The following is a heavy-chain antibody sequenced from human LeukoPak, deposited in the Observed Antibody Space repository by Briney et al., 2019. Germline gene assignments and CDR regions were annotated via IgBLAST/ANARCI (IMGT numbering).Heavy chain of an antibody. J-gene: IGHJ4*02. CDR2: IYYSGST. V-gene: IGHV4-59*01. CDR1: GGSISSYY. Sequence: PSETLSLTCTVSGGSISSYYWSWIRQPPGKGLEWIGYIYYSGSTNYNPSLKSRVTISVDTSKNQFSLKLSSVTAADTAVYYCARDLYNWNSGFDYWGQGTLVTVSS. D-gene: IGHD1-7*01. CDR3: ARDLYNWNSGFDY.